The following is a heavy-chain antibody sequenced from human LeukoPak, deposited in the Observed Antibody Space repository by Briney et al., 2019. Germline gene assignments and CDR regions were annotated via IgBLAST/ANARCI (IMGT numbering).Heavy chain of an antibody. D-gene: IGHD3-22*01. V-gene: IGHV4-34*01. CDR3: ARGRESYYGNSGYSSGRYFDY. Sequence: SETLSLTCDVSGGSFSGYFWNWIRQPPGKGLEYIGEINHGGATILDPSLKSRVTISIDTSRNQFSLKLSSVTAADTAVYYCARGRESYYGNSGYSSGRYFDYWGQGTLVTVSS. J-gene: IGHJ4*02. CDR2: INHGGAT. CDR1: GGSFSGYF.